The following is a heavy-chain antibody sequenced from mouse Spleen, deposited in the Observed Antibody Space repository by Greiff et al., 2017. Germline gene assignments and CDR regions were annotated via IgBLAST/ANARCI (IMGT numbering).Heavy chain of an antibody. Sequence: EVKLVESGGGLVKPGGSLKLSCAASGFTFSSYTMSWVRQTPAKRLEWVATISSGGGNTYYPDSVKGRFTISRDNARNTLYLQMSSLRSEDTAMYYCARQGSNYADWYFDVWGAGTTVTVSS. D-gene: IGHD2-5*01. J-gene: IGHJ1*01. CDR1: GFTFSSYT. CDR2: ISSGGGNT. CDR3: ARQGSNYADWYFDV. V-gene: IGHV5-9*04.